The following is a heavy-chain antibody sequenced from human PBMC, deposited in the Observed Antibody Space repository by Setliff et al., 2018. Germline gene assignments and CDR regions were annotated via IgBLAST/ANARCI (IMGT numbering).Heavy chain of an antibody. D-gene: IGHD1-7*01. J-gene: IGHJ4*02. CDR3: VAVRWNYPTV. V-gene: IGHV3-74*01. Sequence: PGGSLRLSCAASGFTFEDYAMSWVRQVPGKGLVWFSHINSDGSGTSYADSVKGRFTISRDNAKNTLYLQMNSLRAEDTAVFYCVAVRWNYPTVWGQGTLVTVSS. CDR2: INSDGSGT. CDR1: GFTFEDYA.